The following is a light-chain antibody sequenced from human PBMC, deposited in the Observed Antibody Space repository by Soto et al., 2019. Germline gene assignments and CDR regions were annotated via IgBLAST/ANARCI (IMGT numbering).Light chain of an antibody. Sequence: DILLTQSPATLSLSPVQTATLSYRASQNVLSDLAWYQQKPGQAPRLLVYGATTRATDAPAKFRGRGSGTEFSLTISSLQSEDSATYYCQQYRSWPRTFGQGTKVDTK. CDR3: QQYRSWPRT. CDR1: QNVLSD. V-gene: IGKV3-15*01. J-gene: IGKJ1*01. CDR2: GAT.